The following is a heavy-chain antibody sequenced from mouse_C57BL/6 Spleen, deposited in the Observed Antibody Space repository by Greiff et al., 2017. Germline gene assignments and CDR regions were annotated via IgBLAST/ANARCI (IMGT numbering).Heavy chain of an antibody. CDR1: GFTFTDYY. V-gene: IGHV7-3*01. D-gene: IGHD2-10*02. CDR2: IRNKANGYTT. Sequence: EVKLVESGGGLVQPGGSLSLSCAASGFTFTDYYMSWVRQPPGKALEWLGFIRNKANGYTTEYSASVKGRFTISRDNSKSILYLLMNALRAEDSATYYCARYKEYGLYAMDYWGQGTSVTVSS. CDR3: ARYKEYGLYAMDY. J-gene: IGHJ4*01.